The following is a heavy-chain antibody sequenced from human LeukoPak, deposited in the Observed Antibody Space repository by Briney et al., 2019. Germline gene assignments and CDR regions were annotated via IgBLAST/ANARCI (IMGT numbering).Heavy chain of an antibody. CDR1: GFTVSSNY. D-gene: IGHD5-12*01. Sequence: GGSLRLSCAASGFTVSSNYMSWVRQAPGKGLEWVSVIYSGGSTYYADSVKGRFTISRDNSKNTLYLQMNSLRAEDTAVYYCARGVATIPSDAFDIWGQGTMVTASS. J-gene: IGHJ3*02. CDR3: ARGVATIPSDAFDI. V-gene: IGHV3-53*01. CDR2: IYSGGST.